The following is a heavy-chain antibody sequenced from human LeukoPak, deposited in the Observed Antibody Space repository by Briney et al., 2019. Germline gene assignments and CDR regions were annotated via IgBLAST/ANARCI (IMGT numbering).Heavy chain of an antibody. Sequence: SETLSLTCTVSGGSISSSSYYWGWIRQPPGNGLEWIGSIYYSGSTYYNPSLKSRVTISVDTSKNQFSLKLSSVTAADTAVYYCASSVDTAMVWGQGTLVTVSS. CDR2: IYYSGST. CDR3: ASSVDTAMV. J-gene: IGHJ4*02. D-gene: IGHD5-18*01. V-gene: IGHV4-39*01. CDR1: GGSISSSSYY.